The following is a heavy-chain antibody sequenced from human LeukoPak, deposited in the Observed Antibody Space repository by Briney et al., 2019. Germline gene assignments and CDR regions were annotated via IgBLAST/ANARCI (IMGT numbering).Heavy chain of an antibody. J-gene: IGHJ4*02. CDR1: GFAFGGSG. CDR3: AKDYGRNYFDY. CDR2: ISYDGSNK. Sequence: GGSLRLSCVASGFAFGGSGMHWVRQAPGKGLEWVAVISYDGSNKFYGDSVKGRFTISRDNSKNTLYLQLNSLRIEDTAVYYCAKDYGRNYFDYWGQGTLVTVSS. V-gene: IGHV3-30*18. D-gene: IGHD1-26*01.